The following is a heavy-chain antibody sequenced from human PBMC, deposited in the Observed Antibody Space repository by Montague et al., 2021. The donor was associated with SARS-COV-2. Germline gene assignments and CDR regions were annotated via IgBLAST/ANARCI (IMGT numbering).Heavy chain of an antibody. D-gene: IGHD6-19*01. CDR3: ARGGRQWLVIDPRYYFDY. Sequence: SETLSLTCAVYGGSFSGYHWSWIRQPPGKGLEWIGEINHSGSNNYNPSLKSRVTISVDTSKDQFSLKLSSVTAADTAVYYCARGGRQWLVIDPRYYFDYWGQGTLVTVSS. V-gene: IGHV4-34*01. J-gene: IGHJ4*01. CDR2: INHSGSN. CDR1: GGSFSGYH.